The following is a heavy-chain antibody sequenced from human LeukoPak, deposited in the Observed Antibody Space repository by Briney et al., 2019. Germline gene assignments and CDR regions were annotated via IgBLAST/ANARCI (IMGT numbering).Heavy chain of an antibody. D-gene: IGHD3-10*01. V-gene: IGHV4-34*01. Sequence: PSETLSLTCAVYGGSFSGYYWSWIRQPPGKGLEWIGEINHSGSTNYNPSLKSRVTISVDTSKNQFSLKLSSVTAADTAVYYCASYGSGSGYAFDIWGQGTMVTVSS. CDR3: ASYGSGSGYAFDI. J-gene: IGHJ3*02. CDR1: GGSFSGYY. CDR2: INHSGST.